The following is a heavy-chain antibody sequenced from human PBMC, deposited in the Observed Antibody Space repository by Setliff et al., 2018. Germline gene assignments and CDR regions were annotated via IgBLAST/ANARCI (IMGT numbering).Heavy chain of an antibody. CDR3: ARRIVGAVDGEGYYYYMDV. CDR2: IDYSGSNY. CDR1: GDSISSSNYY. D-gene: IGHD1-26*01. V-gene: IGHV4-39*01. Sequence: SETLSLTCTVSGDSISSSNYYWAWIRQSPGQGLEWIGNIDYSGSNYYYNPSLKSRVTISVDTSKNQFSLKLSSVTAADTAVYYCARRIVGAVDGEGYYYYMDVWGKGTTVTVSS. J-gene: IGHJ6*03.